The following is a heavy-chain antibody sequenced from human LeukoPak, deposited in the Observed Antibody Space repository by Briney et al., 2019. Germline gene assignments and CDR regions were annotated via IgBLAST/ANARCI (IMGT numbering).Heavy chain of an antibody. CDR1: GFTFSSYA. V-gene: IGHV3-23*01. J-gene: IGHJ4*02. CDR2: ISGSGGST. Sequence: GGSLRLSCAASGFTFSSYAMSWVRQAPGKGLEWVSAISGSGGSTYYADSAKGRFTISRDNSKNTLYLQMNSLRAEDTAVYYCAKDFAVTGYDILTGYYEGEGYFDYWGQGTLVTVSS. D-gene: IGHD3-9*01. CDR3: AKDFAVTGYDILTGYYEGEGYFDY.